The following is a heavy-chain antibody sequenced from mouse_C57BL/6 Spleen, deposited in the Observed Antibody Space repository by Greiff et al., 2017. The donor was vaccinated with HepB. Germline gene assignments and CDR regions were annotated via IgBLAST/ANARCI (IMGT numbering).Heavy chain of an antibody. V-gene: IGHV1-19*01. CDR1: GYTFTDYY. D-gene: IGHD1-1*01. J-gene: IGHJ4*01. CDR2: INPYNGGT. CDR3: ARGGYGSSYDYYAMDY. Sequence: EVQLQQSGPVLVKPGASVKMSCKASGYTFTDYYMNWVKQSHGKSLEWIGVINPYNGGTSYNQKFKGKATLTVDKSSSTAYMELNSLTSEDSAVYYCARGGYGSSYDYYAMDYWGQGTSVTVSS.